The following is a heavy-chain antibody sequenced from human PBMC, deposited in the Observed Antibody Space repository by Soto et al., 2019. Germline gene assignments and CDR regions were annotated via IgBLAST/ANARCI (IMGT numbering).Heavy chain of an antibody. CDR1: GYTFTSYA. CDR2: INAGNGNT. CDR3: ARALSYFVWFDP. J-gene: IGHJ5*02. V-gene: IGHV1-3*01. Sequence: GASVKVSCKASGYTFTSYAMHWVRQAPGQRLEWMGWINAGNGNTKYSQKFQGRVTITRDTFASTAYMELSSLRSEDTAVYYCARALSYFVWFDPWGQGTLVTVSS. D-gene: IGHD5-18*01.